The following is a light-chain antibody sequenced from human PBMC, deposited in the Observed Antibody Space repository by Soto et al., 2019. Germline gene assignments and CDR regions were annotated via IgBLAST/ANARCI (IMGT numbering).Light chain of an antibody. Sequence: QSVLTQPASVSGSPGQSITISCTGTSSDVGNYNYVSWYQQYPGRVPKLLIYMVSNRPSGVSNRFSGSKSGNTASLTISGLQAQDEADYYCSSYTTSDTLVFGGGTKLTVL. CDR1: SSDVGNYNY. CDR3: SSYTTSDTLV. J-gene: IGLJ3*02. CDR2: MVS. V-gene: IGLV2-14*01.